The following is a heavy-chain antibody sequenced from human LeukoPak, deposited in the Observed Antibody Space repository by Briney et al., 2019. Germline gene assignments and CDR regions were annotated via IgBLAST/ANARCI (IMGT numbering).Heavy chain of an antibody. Sequence: SETLSLTCAVSADSFSSHYWTWIRQPPGKGLEWIGYISYIGSTNYNPSLKSRVTISIDTSKNQFSLKLSSVTAADTAVYYCARDLVTVTKGSDIWGQGTMVSVSS. CDR1: ADSFSSHY. CDR3: ARDLVTVTKGSDI. V-gene: IGHV4-59*11. J-gene: IGHJ3*02. D-gene: IGHD4-17*01. CDR2: ISYIGST.